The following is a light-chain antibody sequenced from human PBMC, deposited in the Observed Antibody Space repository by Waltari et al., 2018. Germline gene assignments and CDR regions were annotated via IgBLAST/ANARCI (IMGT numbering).Light chain of an antibody. J-gene: IGKJ4*01. V-gene: IGKV2-28*01. CDR2: LGS. CDR3: VQALQTRT. Sequence: VMTQSPLSLPVTPGKSADISFSSSQSLLHSYGYNYLDWYLQKPGQSPQLLIYLGSNRASGVPDRFSGSGSGTDFTLKISRVEAEDVGVYYCVQALQTRTFGGGTKVEIK. CDR1: QSLLHSYGYNY.